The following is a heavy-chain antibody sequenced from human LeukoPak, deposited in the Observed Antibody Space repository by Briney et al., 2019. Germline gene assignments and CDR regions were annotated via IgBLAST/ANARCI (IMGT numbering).Heavy chain of an antibody. Sequence: GGSLRLSCAASGFTFSSYSMNWVRQAPGKGLEWVSSISSSSYIYYADSVKGRFTISRDNAKNSLYLQMNSLRAEDTAVYYCARDSPLGAFDIWGQGTMVTVSS. CDR1: GFTFSSYS. CDR2: ISSSSYI. J-gene: IGHJ3*02. V-gene: IGHV3-21*01. CDR3: ARDSPLGAFDI.